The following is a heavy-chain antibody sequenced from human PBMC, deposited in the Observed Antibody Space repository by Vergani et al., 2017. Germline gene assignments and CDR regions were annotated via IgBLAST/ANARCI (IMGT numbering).Heavy chain of an antibody. CDR2: IIPIIRLA. D-gene: IGHD6-19*01. CDR1: GYSFNNYA. Sequence: QVLVVQSGSEFKKPGASVKVSCKASGYSFNNYAIHWVRQAPGQGLEWMGRIIPIIRLATSAQKFQDRVKITGDTSTNTVYMEMNNLRSEDTAVYYCARVSPGDNSGWEPFDYWGQGTLVTVSS. J-gene: IGHJ4*02. V-gene: IGHV1-69*04. CDR3: ARVSPGDNSGWEPFDY.